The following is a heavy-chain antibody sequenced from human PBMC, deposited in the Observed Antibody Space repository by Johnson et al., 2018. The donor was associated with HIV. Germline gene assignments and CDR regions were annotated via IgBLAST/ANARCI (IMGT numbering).Heavy chain of an antibody. V-gene: IGHV3-NL1*01. Sequence: QVQLVESGGDVVQPGRSLRLSCAASGFTFSSFGIHWVRQAPGKGLEWVSVMYSGGSIYYADSVKGRFTISRDNSKNTLYLHMNSLRAEDKAVYYCAKGTFAALDIWGQGTMVTVSS. CDR1: GFTFSSFG. CDR2: MYSGGSI. D-gene: IGHD3-10*01. CDR3: AKGTFAALDI. J-gene: IGHJ3*02.